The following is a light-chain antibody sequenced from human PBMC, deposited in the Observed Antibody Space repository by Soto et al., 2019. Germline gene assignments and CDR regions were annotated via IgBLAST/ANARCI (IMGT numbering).Light chain of an antibody. CDR1: ASNIGNNF. CDR2: DND. V-gene: IGLV1-51*01. Sequence: QSVLTQPPSVSAAPGQKVTISCSGSASNIGNNFVIWYQQLPETAPKFLIYDNDKRASGIPDRFSGSKSGTSATLGITGLQTGDEADYYCGTWDSSLSAVVFGGGTKLTVL. J-gene: IGLJ2*01. CDR3: GTWDSSLSAVV.